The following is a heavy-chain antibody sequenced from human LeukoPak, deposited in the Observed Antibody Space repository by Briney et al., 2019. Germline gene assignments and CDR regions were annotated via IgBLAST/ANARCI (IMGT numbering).Heavy chain of an antibody. CDR1: GYTFTQQW. D-gene: IGHD3-10*01. J-gene: IGHJ4*02. Sequence: GESLKILCKASGYTFTQQWIGSVRQKSGSGLEWMVIIYPRDSDTRYSPSFQGHVSISADTSINTAYLEWSRLEASDTAIYYCARHSDVIGAIWGQGTLVTVSS. CDR3: ARHSDVIGAI. CDR2: IYPRDSDT. V-gene: IGHV5-51*01.